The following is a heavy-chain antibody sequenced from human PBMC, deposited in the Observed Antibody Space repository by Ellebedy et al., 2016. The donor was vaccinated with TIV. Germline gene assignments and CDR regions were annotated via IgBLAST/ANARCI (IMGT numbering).Heavy chain of an antibody. V-gene: IGHV4-59*08. J-gene: IGHJ6*02. CDR3: ARNYGMDV. CDR2: IYYSGST. Sequence: MPSETLSLTCTVSGSSISSYYWSWIRQPPGKGLEWIGYIYYSGSTNYNPSLKSRVTISVDTSKNQFSLKLSSVTAADTAVYYCARNYGMDVWGQGTTVTVSS. CDR1: GSSISSYY.